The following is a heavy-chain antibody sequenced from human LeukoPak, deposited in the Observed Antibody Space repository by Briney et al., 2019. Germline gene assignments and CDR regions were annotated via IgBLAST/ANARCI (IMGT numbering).Heavy chain of an antibody. V-gene: IGHV3-30-3*01. CDR2: ISYDGSNK. J-gene: IGHJ4*02. D-gene: IGHD3-22*01. Sequence: GGSLRLSCAASGFTFSSYAMRWVRQAPGKGLEWVAVISYDGSNKYYADSVKGRFTISRDNSKNTLYLQMNSLRAEDTAVYYCARDPLTMIVVGPPDYWGQGTLVTVSS. CDR3: ARDPLTMIVVGPPDY. CDR1: GFTFSSYA.